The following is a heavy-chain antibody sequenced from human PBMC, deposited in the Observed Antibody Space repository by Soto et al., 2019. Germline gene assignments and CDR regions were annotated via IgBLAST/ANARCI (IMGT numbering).Heavy chain of an antibody. Sequence: QVQLQESGPGLVKPSETLSLTCSVSRGSISSYYWTWIRQPPGKGLEWIGYIYSSGSTSYNPSLKSRVTFPVDASKNQFSLRLSSVTAADTAVYYCARGSGSPYYGMDVWGPGTTVTVSS. CDR2: IYSSGST. CDR3: ARGSGSPYYGMDV. D-gene: IGHD3-10*01. CDR1: RGSISSYY. V-gene: IGHV4-59*01. J-gene: IGHJ6*02.